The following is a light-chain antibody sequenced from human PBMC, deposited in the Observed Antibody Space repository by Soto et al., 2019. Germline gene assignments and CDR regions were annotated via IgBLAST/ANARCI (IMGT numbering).Light chain of an antibody. Sequence: SVLTQSPGTLSLSPGKKATLSCRASQSVSSSYLAWYQQKPGQAPRLLIYGASSRATGIPDRFSGSGSGTDFTLTVSRLEPEDFAVYYCQQFGSSSWTFGQGTKVDIK. CDR3: QQFGSSSWT. CDR1: QSVSSSY. V-gene: IGKV3-20*01. J-gene: IGKJ1*01. CDR2: GAS.